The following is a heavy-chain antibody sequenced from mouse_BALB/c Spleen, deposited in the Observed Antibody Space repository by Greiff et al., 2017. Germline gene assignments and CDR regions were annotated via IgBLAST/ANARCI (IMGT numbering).Heavy chain of an antibody. CDR1: GFTFSSYT. V-gene: IGHV5-12-2*01. J-gene: IGHJ4*01. CDR3: ARHGGMDY. Sequence: EVQRVESGGGLVQPGGSLKLSCAASGFTFSSYTMSWVRQTPEKRLEWVAYISNGGGSTYYPDTVKGRFTISRDNAKNTLYLQMSSLKSEDTAMYYCARHGGMDYWGQGTSVTVSS. CDR2: ISNGGGST.